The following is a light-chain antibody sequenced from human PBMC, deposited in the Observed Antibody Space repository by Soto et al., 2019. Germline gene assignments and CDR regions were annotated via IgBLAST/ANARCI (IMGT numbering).Light chain of an antibody. V-gene: IGKV3-11*01. CDR3: QQRSDWSGLT. J-gene: IGKJ4*01. CDR2: DAS. CDR1: QSVSTF. Sequence: EIVLTQSPATLSLSPGERATLSCRASQSVSTFLAWYQQKPGQAPRLLFYDASNRATGIPARFSGSGSGTDFTLTISSLEPEDFAVYYCQQRSDWSGLTFGGATRVEIK.